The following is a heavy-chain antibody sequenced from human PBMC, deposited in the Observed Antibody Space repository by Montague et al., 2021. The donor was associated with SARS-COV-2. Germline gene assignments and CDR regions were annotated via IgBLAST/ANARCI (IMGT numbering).Heavy chain of an antibody. CDR2: IYYSGGI. CDR3: ARAVSVRRAVNWLDP. Sequence: SETQSLTCTVPGGSMSDHYWAWIRQPPGKGLEWLAYIYYSGGINSNASLKSRVSMSVDTSKNQFSLKLTSVTAADTAVYYCARAVSVRRAVNWLDPWGQGTLVTVSS. V-gene: IGHV4-59*11. J-gene: IGHJ5*02. D-gene: IGHD3-10*01. CDR1: GGSMSDHY.